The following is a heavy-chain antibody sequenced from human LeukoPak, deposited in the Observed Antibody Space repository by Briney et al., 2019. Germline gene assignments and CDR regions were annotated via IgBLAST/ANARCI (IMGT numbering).Heavy chain of an antibody. J-gene: IGHJ3*02. CDR3: ARDSRDAFDI. CDR1: GFTFSSYA. CDR2: ISGSGGST. V-gene: IGHV3-23*01. Sequence: GGSLRLSCAASGFTFSSYAMSWVRQAPGKGLEWVSAISGSGGSTYYADSVKGRFTISRDNAKNSLYLQMNSLRAEDTAVYYCARDSRDAFDIWGQGTMVTVSS.